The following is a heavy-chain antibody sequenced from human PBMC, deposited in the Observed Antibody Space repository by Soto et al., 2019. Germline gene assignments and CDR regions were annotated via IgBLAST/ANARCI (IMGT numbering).Heavy chain of an antibody. CDR1: GGSISSGDYY. CDR2: IYYSGST. V-gene: IGHV4-30-4*01. D-gene: IGHD1-26*01. Sequence: PSETLSLTCTVSGGSISSGDYYWSWIRQPPGKGLGWIGYIYYSGSTYYNPSLKSRVTISVDTSKNQFSLKLSSVTAADTAVYYCARARSPSHAVDGDGMDVWGQGTTVTVSS. J-gene: IGHJ6*02. CDR3: ARARSPSHAVDGDGMDV.